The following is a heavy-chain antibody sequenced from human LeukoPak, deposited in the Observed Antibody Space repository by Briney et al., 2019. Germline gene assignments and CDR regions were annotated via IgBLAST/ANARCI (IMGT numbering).Heavy chain of an antibody. CDR2: INPNSGGT. CDR1: GYTFTGYY. D-gene: IGHD6-19*01. V-gene: IGHV1-2*02. CDR3: ARDRLRIAVGGTWFDP. Sequence: GASVKVSYKASGYTFTGYYMQWVRQAPGQGREGMGWINPNSGGTNYAQKFQGRVTMTRDTSISTAYMELSRLRSDDRAVYYCARDRLRIAVGGTWFDPWGQGTLVTVSS. J-gene: IGHJ5*02.